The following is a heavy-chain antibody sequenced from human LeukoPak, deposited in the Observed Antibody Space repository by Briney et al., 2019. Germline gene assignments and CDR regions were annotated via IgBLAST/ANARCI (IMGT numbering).Heavy chain of an antibody. CDR1: GFTFSSYT. D-gene: IGHD2-2*02. V-gene: IGHV3-21*01. CDR3: ARSGCSSTSCYMRGGYYYYYMDV. J-gene: IGHJ6*03. Sequence: GGSLRLSCEASGFTFSSYTMNWVRQAPGEGLEWVSSITSSSSSIYYADSVKGRITISRDNARNSLYLQMNSLRAEDTAVYYCARSGCSSTSCYMRGGYYYYYMDVWGKGTTVTVSS. CDR2: ITSSSSSI.